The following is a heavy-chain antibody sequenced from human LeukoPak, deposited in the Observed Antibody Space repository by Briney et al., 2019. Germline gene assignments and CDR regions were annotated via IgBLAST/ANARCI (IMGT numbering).Heavy chain of an antibody. V-gene: IGHV3-23*01. D-gene: IGHD3-10*02. J-gene: IGHJ4*02. CDR1: GFTFSSYA. CDR3: AKVVRGVIRGFDY. CDR2: ISGSGGST. Sequence: GGSLRLSCAASGFTFSSYAMSWVRQAPGKGLDWVSAISGSGGSTYYADPVKGRFTISRDNSKNTLYLQMNSLRAEDTAVYYCAKVVRGVIRGFDYWGQGTLVTVSS.